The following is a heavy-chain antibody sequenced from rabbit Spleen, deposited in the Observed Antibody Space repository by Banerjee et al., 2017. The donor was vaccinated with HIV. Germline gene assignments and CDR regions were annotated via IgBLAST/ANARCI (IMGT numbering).Heavy chain of an antibody. V-gene: IGHV1S45*01. CDR1: GVSFNDKDV. J-gene: IGHJ6*01. CDR2: IDTGSSGFT. CDR3: ARDTGSSFSSYGMDL. D-gene: IGHD8-1*01. Sequence: QEQLEESGGGLVKPEGSLTLTCKASGVSFNDKDVMCWVRQAPGKGLEWIVCIDTGSSGFTYFASWAKGRFTISKTSSTTVTLQMTSLTAADTATYFCARDTGSSFSSYGMDLWGPGTLVTVS.